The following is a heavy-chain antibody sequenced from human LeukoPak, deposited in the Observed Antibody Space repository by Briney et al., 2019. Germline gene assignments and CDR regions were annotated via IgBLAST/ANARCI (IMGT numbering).Heavy chain of an antibody. CDR2: ISGSGGST. V-gene: IGHV3-23*01. CDR1: GFTFSSYA. J-gene: IGHJ3*02. Sequence: GGSLRLSCAASGFTFSSYAMSWVRQAPGKGLEWVSAISGSGGSTYYADSVKGRFAISRDNAKNSLYLQMNSLRAEDTAVYYCARVSGDYANDAFDIWGQGTMVTVSS. D-gene: IGHD4-17*01. CDR3: ARVSGDYANDAFDI.